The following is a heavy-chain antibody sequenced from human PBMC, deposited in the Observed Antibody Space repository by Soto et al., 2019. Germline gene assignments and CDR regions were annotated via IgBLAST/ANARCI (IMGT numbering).Heavy chain of an antibody. CDR1: GGTFSSYA. CDR3: AREMRFEYSSLGTFDY. J-gene: IGHJ4*02. V-gene: IGHV1-69*13. CDR2: IIPIFGTA. D-gene: IGHD6-6*01. Sequence: SVKVSCKASGGTFSSYAISWVRQAPGQGLEWMGGIIPIFGTANYAQKFQGRVTITADESTSTAYMELSSLRSEDTAVYYCAREMRFEYSSLGTFDYWGQGTLVTVSS.